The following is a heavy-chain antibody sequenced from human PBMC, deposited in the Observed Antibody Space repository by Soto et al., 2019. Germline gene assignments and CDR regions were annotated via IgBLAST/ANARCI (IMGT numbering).Heavy chain of an antibody. D-gene: IGHD6-13*01. V-gene: IGHV3-23*01. CDR1: GFTFTNCV. Sequence: EVHLLESGGVLVQPGESLRLSCETSGFTFTNCVMTWVRQPPGKRLEWVSVITTNGHTDYADSVKGRFTISRDNSKNTVYLPMNSLRAEDTAIYYCAKGLLNGRWYAADWGQGTLVTVYS. CDR3: AKGLLNGRWYAAD. CDR2: ITTNGHT. J-gene: IGHJ4*02.